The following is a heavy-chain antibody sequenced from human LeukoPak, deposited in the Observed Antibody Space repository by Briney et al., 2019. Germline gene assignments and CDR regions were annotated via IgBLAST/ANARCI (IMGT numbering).Heavy chain of an antibody. J-gene: IGHJ6*04. Sequence: GRSLRLSCAASGFTFSSYGMHWVRQAPGKSLEWVAVISYDGSNKYYADSVKGRFTISRDNSKNTVYLQMNSLRAEDTAVYYCAREGLTMVRGADVWGKGTTVTVSS. D-gene: IGHD3-10*01. CDR1: GFTFSSYG. CDR3: AREGLTMVRGADV. CDR2: ISYDGSNK. V-gene: IGHV3-30*03.